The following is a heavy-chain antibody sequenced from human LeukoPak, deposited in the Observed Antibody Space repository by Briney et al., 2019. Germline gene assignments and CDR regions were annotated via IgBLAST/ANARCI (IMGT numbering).Heavy chain of an antibody. CDR3: ARGVYCSSTSCSIFDY. CDR2: IYYSGST. CDR1: GGSIISCY. J-gene: IGHJ4*02. D-gene: IGHD2-2*01. V-gene: IGHV4-59*01. Sequence: SETLSLTCTVSGGSIISCYWSWIRQPPGKGLEWIGYIYYSGSTNYNPSLKSRVTISVDTSKNQFSLKLSAVTAADTAVYYCARGVYCSSTSCSIFDYWGQGTLVTVSS.